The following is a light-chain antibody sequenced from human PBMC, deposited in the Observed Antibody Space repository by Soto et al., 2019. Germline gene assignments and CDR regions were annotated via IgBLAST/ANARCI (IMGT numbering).Light chain of an antibody. Sequence: DIQMTQSPSTLSASVGDRVTITCRARQNISPWLAWYQQKPGKAPKILIYQASSLESGVPSRFSGSDSGTEFNLTINSLQPDDFATYYCRQYKTYSRTFGQGTKLQIK. CDR2: QAS. CDR3: RQYKTYSRT. CDR1: QNISPW. J-gene: IGKJ2*01. V-gene: IGKV1-5*03.